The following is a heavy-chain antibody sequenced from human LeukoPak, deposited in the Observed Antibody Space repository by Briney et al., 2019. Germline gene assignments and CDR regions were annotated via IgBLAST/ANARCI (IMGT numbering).Heavy chain of an antibody. J-gene: IGHJ3*02. Sequence: TGGSLRLSCAASGFTFSSYSMNWVRQAPGKGLEWVSSISSSSSYIYYADSVKGRFTISRDNAKNSLYLQMNSLRAEDTAVYCCARDPGVFDAFDIWGQGTMVTVSS. D-gene: IGHD5/OR15-5a*01. CDR2: ISSSSSYI. CDR1: GFTFSSYS. V-gene: IGHV3-21*01. CDR3: ARDPGVFDAFDI.